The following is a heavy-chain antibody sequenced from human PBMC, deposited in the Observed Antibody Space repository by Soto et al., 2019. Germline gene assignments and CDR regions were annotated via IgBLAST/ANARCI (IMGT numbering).Heavy chain of an antibody. J-gene: IGHJ4*02. CDR1: GYTFTDYY. Sequence: QVQLVQSGAEVKKPGASMKISCKTSGYTFTDYYIHWVRQTPGQGLEWMGLINRSGGSTEYALRFQSRVTMTRDPSTRTVYMDLRSLRSEDTAVYYCATLGGSYDWGQGTLVTVSS. D-gene: IGHD3-16*01. CDR3: ATLGGSYD. V-gene: IGHV1-46*01. CDR2: INRSGGST.